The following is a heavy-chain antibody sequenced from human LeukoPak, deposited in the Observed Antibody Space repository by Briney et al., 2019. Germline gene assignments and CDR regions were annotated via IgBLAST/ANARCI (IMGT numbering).Heavy chain of an antibody. Sequence: GGSLRLSCAASGFTFSSYGMTWVRQAPGKGLEWVSYTSSSSSTIYYADSVKGRFTISRDNAKNSLYLQMNSLRAEDTAVYYCARVNYGDYLPSFDYWGQGTLVTVSS. J-gene: IGHJ4*02. D-gene: IGHD4-17*01. CDR2: TSSSSSTI. CDR1: GFTFSSYG. CDR3: ARVNYGDYLPSFDY. V-gene: IGHV3-48*01.